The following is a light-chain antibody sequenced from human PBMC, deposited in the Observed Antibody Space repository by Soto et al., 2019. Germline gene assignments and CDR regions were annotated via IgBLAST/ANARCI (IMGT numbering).Light chain of an antibody. CDR2: EVS. V-gene: IGLV2-14*01. CDR3: SSYTTGSTPCV. J-gene: IGLJ3*02. Sequence: QSVLTQPPSASGSPGQSVTISCTGTNSDIGTYIYVSWYQQHPGKGPRLILYEVSKRPSGVSARFSGSKSGNTASLTISGLQTEDEADYFCSSYTTGSTPCVFGGGTNMTVL. CDR1: NSDIGTYIY.